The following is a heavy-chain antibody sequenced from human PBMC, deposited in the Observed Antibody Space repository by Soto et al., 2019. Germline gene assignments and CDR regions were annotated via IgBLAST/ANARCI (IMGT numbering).Heavy chain of an antibody. D-gene: IGHD3-16*01. CDR3: AKGLSWGPCDY. CDR1: GFTFSSYW. V-gene: IGHV3-74*03. J-gene: IGHJ4*02. CDR2: IRSDGTAT. Sequence: EVQLVESGGGLVQPGGSLRLSCAASGFTFSSYWMHWVRQDPLKGLVWVSSIRSDGTATQYADSVKGRFTVSRDNAKNTVYLQMNSLRAEDTAVYYCAKGLSWGPCDYWGQGTLVTVSS.